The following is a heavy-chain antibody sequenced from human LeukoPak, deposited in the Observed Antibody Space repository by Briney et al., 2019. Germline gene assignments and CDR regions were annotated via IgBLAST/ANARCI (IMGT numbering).Heavy chain of an antibody. CDR2: INLNRGGK. D-gene: IGHD3-10*01. CDR3: ARAGLVRGVIREWGNWFDP. Sequence: ASGKVSCSAAGYTFTRYNMNWVRQAPGQGLEWMGWINLNRGGKNYKQKYQGRVTMTRDTSISTAYMELGRLRSDDTAVYYCARAGLVRGVIREWGNWFDPWGQGTLVTVSS. V-gene: IGHV1-2*02. J-gene: IGHJ5*02. CDR1: GYTFTRYN.